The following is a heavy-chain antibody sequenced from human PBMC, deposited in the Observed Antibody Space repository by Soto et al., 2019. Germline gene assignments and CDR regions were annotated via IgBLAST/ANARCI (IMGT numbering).Heavy chain of an antibody. CDR3: ARDLAAAGTMVDY. D-gene: IGHD6-13*01. J-gene: IGHJ4*02. V-gene: IGHV3-33*01. CDR1: GFTFSSYG. Sequence: GGSLRLSCAASGFTFSSYGMHWVRQAPGKGLEWVAVIWYDGSNKYYADSVRGRFTISRDNSKNTLYLQMNSLRAEDTAVYYCARDLAAAGTMVDYWGQGTLVTVSS. CDR2: IWYDGSNK.